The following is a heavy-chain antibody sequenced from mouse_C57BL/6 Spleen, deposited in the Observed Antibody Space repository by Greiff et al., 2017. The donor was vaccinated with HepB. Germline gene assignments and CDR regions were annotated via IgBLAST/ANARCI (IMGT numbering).Heavy chain of an antibody. CDR2: ISSGSSTI. D-gene: IGHD1-1*01. V-gene: IGHV5-17*01. J-gene: IGHJ1*03. CDR3: VRKRDYYYGSSLWYFDV. Sequence: EVQLVESGGGLVKPGGSLKLSCAASGFTFSDYGMHWVRQAPEKGLEWVAYISSGSSTIYYADTVKGRFTISRDNAKNTLFLQMTSLRSEDTAMYYCVRKRDYYYGSSLWYFDVWGTGTTVTVSS. CDR1: GFTFSDYG.